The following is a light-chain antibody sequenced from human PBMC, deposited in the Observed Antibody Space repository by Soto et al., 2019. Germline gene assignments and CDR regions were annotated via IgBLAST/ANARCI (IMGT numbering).Light chain of an antibody. CDR3: MLDLQIRK. V-gene: IGKV2-28*01. CDR1: QSLLHSNGYNY. J-gene: IGKJ1*01. Sequence: DIVMTQSPLSLPVTPGEPASISCRSSQSLLHSNGYNYLDWYLQKPGQSPQLLIYLGSYRASGVPDRFSGSGSGTDFTLKISRVEAEDVGVYYCMLDLQIRKFCQGTKVDIK. CDR2: LGS.